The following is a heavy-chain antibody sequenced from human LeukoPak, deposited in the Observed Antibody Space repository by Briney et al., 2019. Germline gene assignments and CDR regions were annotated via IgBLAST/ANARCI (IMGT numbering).Heavy chain of an antibody. V-gene: IGHV3-21*04. D-gene: IGHD2-2*02. J-gene: IGHJ4*02. Sequence: GGSLRLSCAASGFTFSSYAMSWVRQAPGKGLEWVSAISSSGSTIYYADSVKGRFTISRDNAKNSLYLQMNSLRAEDTAVYYCARGGYCSSTSCYTLPGYWGQGTLVTVSS. CDR3: ARGGYCSSTSCYTLPGY. CDR2: ISSSGSTI. CDR1: GFTFSSYA.